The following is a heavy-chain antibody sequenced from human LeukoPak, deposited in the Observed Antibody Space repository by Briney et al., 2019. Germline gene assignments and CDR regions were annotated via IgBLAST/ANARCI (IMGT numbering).Heavy chain of an antibody. V-gene: IGHV4-59*11. Sequence: SETLSLTCTVSGVSINSHYWNWIRQPPGKGLEWIGHIYYTGTTNYNPSLKSRVTISVDRSKNHFSLKLKSVTNADTAVYYCARAGPWQIDPWGRGILVTVSS. CDR2: IYYTGTT. D-gene: IGHD3-10*01. CDR1: GVSINSHY. J-gene: IGHJ5*02. CDR3: ARAGPWQIDP.